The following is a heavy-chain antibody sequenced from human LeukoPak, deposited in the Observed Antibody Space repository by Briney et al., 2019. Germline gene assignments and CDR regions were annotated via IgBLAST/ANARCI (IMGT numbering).Heavy chain of an antibody. V-gene: IGHV3-7*01. CDR1: GFTFSSDW. CDR2: IKKVGSEK. Sequence: PGGSLRLSCAASGFTFSSDWMSWVGKAPGKGLEWGAKIKKVGSEKYYVDSVKGRFTISRDNAKNSLYLQMNSLRAEDTAVYYCARDYEAATDFWSGYRYYFDYWGQGTLVTASS. J-gene: IGHJ4*02. CDR3: ARDYEAATDFWSGYRYYFDY. D-gene: IGHD3-3*01.